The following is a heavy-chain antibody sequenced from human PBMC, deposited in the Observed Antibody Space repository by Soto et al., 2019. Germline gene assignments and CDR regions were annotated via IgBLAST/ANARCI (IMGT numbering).Heavy chain of an antibody. Sequence: SQTLSLTCTVSGGSISSSSYYWGWIRQPPGKGLEWIGSFYYSGSTYYNPSLKSRVTISVDTSKNQFSLKLSSVTAADTAVYYCAGEWDYDSSGYYFDYWGQGTLVTVSS. D-gene: IGHD3-22*01. J-gene: IGHJ4*02. CDR2: FYYSGST. CDR3: AGEWDYDSSGYYFDY. CDR1: GGSISSSSYY. V-gene: IGHV4-39*07.